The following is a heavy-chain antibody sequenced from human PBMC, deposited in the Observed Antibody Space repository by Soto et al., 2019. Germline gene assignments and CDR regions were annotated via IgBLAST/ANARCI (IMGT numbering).Heavy chain of an antibody. CDR2: INSDGSST. V-gene: IGHV3-74*01. CDR3: ARVWGLLDAFDI. Sequence: EVQLVESGGGLVQPGGSLRLSCAASGFTFSSYWMHWVRQAPGKGLVWVSRINSDGSSTSYADSVKGRFTISRDNAKNTLYLQMNSLRAEDTAVYYCARVWGLLDAFDIWGQGTMVTVSS. D-gene: IGHD2-15*01. CDR1: GFTFSSYW. J-gene: IGHJ3*02.